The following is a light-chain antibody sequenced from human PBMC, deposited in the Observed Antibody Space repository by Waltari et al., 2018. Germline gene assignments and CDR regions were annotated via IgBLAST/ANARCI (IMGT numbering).Light chain of an antibody. Sequence: QSALTQPRSVSGSPGQSVTISCTGTSSAVGGYNYVSWYQQHPGKAPNLMIYDVSKRPSGVPDRFSGSKSGNTASLTISGLQAEDEADYYCRSYAGSYTLVFGGGTKLTVL. CDR1: SSAVGGYNY. V-gene: IGLV2-11*01. CDR2: DVS. CDR3: RSYAGSYTLV. J-gene: IGLJ3*02.